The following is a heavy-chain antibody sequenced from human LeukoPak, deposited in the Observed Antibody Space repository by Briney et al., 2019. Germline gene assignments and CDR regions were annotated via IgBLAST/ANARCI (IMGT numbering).Heavy chain of an antibody. V-gene: IGHV4-39*07. Sequence: SETLSLTCTVSGDSISSNNYYWGWIRQPPGEGLNWIGSVYYTGSTGYNPSLKSRVTISIDTSKNQFSLKLTSVTAADTAVYYCARDYGEYYFDYWGQGTLVTVSS. CDR3: ARDYGEYYFDY. CDR2: VYYTGST. J-gene: IGHJ4*02. D-gene: IGHD4-17*01. CDR1: GDSISSNNYY.